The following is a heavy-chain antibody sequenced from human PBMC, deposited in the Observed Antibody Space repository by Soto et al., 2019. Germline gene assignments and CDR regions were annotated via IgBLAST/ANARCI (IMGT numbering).Heavy chain of an antibody. CDR2: IYYSGST. J-gene: IGHJ5*02. CDR3: ARFYGSGSYYKYSWFDP. Sequence: QVQLQESGPGLVKPSETLSLTCTVSGGSISSYYWSWIRQPPGKGLEWIGYIYYSGSTNYNPSLRSRVTISVDTAKNQFSLELSSVTAADTAVYYCARFYGSGSYYKYSWFDPWGQGTLVTVSS. D-gene: IGHD3-10*01. CDR1: GGSISSYY. V-gene: IGHV4-59*01.